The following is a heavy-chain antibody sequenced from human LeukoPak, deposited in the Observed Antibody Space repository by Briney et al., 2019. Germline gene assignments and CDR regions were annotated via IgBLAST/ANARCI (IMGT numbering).Heavy chain of an antibody. J-gene: IGHJ4*02. CDR2: ISWYSGTI. Sequence: GGSLRLSCAGSGFIFNNYAMHWVRQPPGKGLEWVSGISWYSGTIDYADSVRGRFTISRDNAKNSLYLQMNSLRAEDTAVYYCASSATYSSGWFFDYWGQGTLVTVSS. V-gene: IGHV3-9*01. CDR3: ASSATYSSGWFFDY. CDR1: GFIFNNYA. D-gene: IGHD6-19*01.